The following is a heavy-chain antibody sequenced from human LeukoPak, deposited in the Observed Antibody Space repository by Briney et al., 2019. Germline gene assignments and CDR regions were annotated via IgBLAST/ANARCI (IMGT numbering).Heavy chain of an antibody. CDR2: IRLNSGSI. Sequence: PGRSLRLSCAASGFTFDDYAMHWVRQAPGKGREWVLGIRLNSGSIGYADSVKGRFTISRDNAKNSLYLQMNSLRAEGTALYYCAKDTSGSGWYELDYWGQGTLVTVSS. J-gene: IGHJ4*02. D-gene: IGHD6-19*01. V-gene: IGHV3-9*01. CDR1: GFTFDDYA. CDR3: AKDTSGSGWYELDY.